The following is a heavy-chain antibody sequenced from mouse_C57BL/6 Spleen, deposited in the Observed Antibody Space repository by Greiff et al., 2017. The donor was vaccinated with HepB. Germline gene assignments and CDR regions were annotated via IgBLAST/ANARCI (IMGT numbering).Heavy chain of an antibody. D-gene: IGHD1-1*01. Sequence: QVQLQQPGAELVRPGSSVKLSCKASGYTFTSYWMHWVKQRPIQGLEWIGNIDPSDSETHYNQKFKDKATLTVDKSSSTAYMQLSSLTSEDSAVYYCTRLGTTVVAPYGMDYWGQGTSVTVSS. CDR1: GYTFTSYW. J-gene: IGHJ4*01. CDR2: IDPSDSET. CDR3: TRLGTTVVAPYGMDY. V-gene: IGHV1-52*01.